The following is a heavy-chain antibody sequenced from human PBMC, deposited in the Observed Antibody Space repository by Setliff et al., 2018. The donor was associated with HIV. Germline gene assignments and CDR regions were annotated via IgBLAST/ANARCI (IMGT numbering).Heavy chain of an antibody. CDR2: FSADGSA. D-gene: IGHD3-10*01. CDR3: ARDPPTKGSGNYYNHYYGIDV. V-gene: IGHV4-61*02. J-gene: IGHJ6*02. Sequence: SETLSLTCTVSGDSVNNDYYYWTWIRQPAAKGLEWIGRFSADGSANYNPSLKGRVSISVDSSNNEFSLHLKYLTAADTAVYYCARDPPTKGSGNYYNHYYGIDVWGQGTAVTVSS. CDR1: GDSVNNDYYY.